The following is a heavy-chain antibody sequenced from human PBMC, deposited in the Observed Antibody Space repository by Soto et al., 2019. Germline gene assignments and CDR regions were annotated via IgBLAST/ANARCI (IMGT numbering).Heavy chain of an antibody. Sequence: XETLSLTCAVYGGSFNGYYWNWIRQPPGKGLEWIGEINHTGGTHYNPSLKSRVTMSVDTSKNQFSLRLSSVTAADTAIYYCATRITVFGLLIPPFDPWGQGTLVTVSS. CDR1: GGSFNGYY. V-gene: IGHV4-34*01. J-gene: IGHJ5*02. CDR3: ATRITVFGLLIPPFDP. D-gene: IGHD3-3*01. CDR2: INHTGGT.